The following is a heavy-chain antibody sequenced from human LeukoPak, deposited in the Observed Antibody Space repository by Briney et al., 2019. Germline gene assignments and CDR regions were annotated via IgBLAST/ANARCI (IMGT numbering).Heavy chain of an antibody. J-gene: IGHJ3*02. CDR3: ATPASRYSGSRGYAFDI. D-gene: IGHD1-26*01. CDR1: GCTFSSYE. V-gene: IGHV3-48*03. Sequence: GGSLRLSCAASGCTFSSYEMNWVRKAPGKGLEWVSNISSGGITIYYADSVKGRFTISRDNVKNSLYLQMNSLRAEDTAVYYCATPASRYSGSRGYAFDIWGQGTMVTVSS. CDR2: ISSGGITI.